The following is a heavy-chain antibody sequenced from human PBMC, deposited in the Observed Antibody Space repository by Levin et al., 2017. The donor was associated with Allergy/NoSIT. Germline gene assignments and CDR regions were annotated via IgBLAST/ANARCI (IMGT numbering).Heavy chain of an antibody. CDR1: CGSFSNYY. V-gene: IGHV4-34*01. J-gene: IGHJ4*02. D-gene: IGHD6-6*01. Sequence: SQTLSLPCAFYCGSFSNYYWSWVRQPPGKGLEWIGEVYHSGNFDYNPSLKSRVTISLDASRKQSSLNLTSVTAADTAVYFCVRGPRRRYSSSSGERWGPGTLVTVSS. CDR2: VYHSGNF. CDR3: VRGPRRRYSSSSGER.